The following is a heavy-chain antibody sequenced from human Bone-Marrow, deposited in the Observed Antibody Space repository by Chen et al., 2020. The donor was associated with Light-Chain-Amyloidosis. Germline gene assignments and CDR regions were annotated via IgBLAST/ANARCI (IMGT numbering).Heavy chain of an antibody. D-gene: IGHD2-2*01. CDR2: IYHDVSRQ. J-gene: IGHJ3*01. V-gene: IGHV3-33*01. CDR1: GFRFSTYG. Sequence: QAQLVESGGGVVQPGRSLILSCAASGFRFSTYGMHWVRQAPGQRLEGVAGIYHDVSRQYYAGTEMGRFSNTRDNSKHRLYLQINRLRVEDAAVYYCAREDGYCSSTSCSPGVCDVWGQGIMVTVSS. CDR3: AREDGYCSSTSCSPGVCDV.